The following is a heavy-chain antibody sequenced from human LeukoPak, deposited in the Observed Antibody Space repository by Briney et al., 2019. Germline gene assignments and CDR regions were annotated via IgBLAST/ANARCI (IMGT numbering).Heavy chain of an antibody. CDR3: ARGAMGGANWFDP. D-gene: IGHD5-18*01. CDR1: GGSISSGGYY. Sequence: PSQTLSLTYTVSGGSISSGGYYWSWIRQHPGKGLEWIGYIHYNGNTYYNPSLKSRVTISVDTSKNQFSLKLSSVTAADTAVFYCARGAMGGANWFDPWGQGTLVTVSS. J-gene: IGHJ5*02. V-gene: IGHV4-31*03. CDR2: IHYNGNT.